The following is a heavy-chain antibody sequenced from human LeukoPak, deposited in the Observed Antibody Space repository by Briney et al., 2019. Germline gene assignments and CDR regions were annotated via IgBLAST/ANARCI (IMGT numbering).Heavy chain of an antibody. CDR2: ISGSGGST. CDR1: GFTFSSYA. CDR3: AKAPPLRFLEWLFPVSYFDY. J-gene: IGHJ4*02. V-gene: IGHV3-23*01. D-gene: IGHD3-3*01. Sequence: GGSLRLSCAASGFTFSSYAMSWVRQAPGKGLEWVSAISGSGGSTYYADSVKGRFTISRDNSKNTLYLQINSLRAEDTAVYYCAKAPPLRFLEWLFPVSYFDYWGQGTLVTVSS.